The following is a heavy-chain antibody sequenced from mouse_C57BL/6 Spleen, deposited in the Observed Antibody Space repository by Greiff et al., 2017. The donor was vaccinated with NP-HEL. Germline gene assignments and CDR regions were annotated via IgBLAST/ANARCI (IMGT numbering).Heavy chain of an antibody. CDR1: GFTFTDYY. D-gene: IGHD2-4*01. V-gene: IGHV7-3*01. J-gene: IGHJ4*01. Sequence: EVMLVESGGGLVQPGGSLSLSCAASGFTFTDYYMSWVRQPPGKALEWLGFIRNTANGYTTEYSASVKGRFTISRDNSTSILYLQMDALRAEDSATYDCARRYDYDVAMDYWGQGTSVTVSS. CDR3: ARRYDYDVAMDY. CDR2: IRNTANGYTT.